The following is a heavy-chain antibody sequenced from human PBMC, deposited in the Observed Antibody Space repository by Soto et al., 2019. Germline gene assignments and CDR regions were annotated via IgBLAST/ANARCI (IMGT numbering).Heavy chain of an antibody. CDR1: GYTFTSYD. Sequence: GASVKVSCKASGYTFTSYDINWVRQATGQGLEWMGWMNPNSGNTGYAQKFQGRVTMTRNTSISTAYMELSSLRSEDTAVYYCARAFPPARYSVFRIAARPYWFDPWGQGTLVTVSS. D-gene: IGHD6-6*01. V-gene: IGHV1-8*01. J-gene: IGHJ5*02. CDR3: ARAFPPARYSVFRIAARPYWFDP. CDR2: MNPNSGNT.